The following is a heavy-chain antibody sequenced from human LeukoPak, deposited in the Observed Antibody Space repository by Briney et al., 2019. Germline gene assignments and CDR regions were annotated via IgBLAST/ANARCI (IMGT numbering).Heavy chain of an antibody. CDR1: GGTFSSYA. CDR3: ARDRAAAAYDAFDI. CDR2: IIPIFGTA. J-gene: IGHJ3*02. D-gene: IGHD6-13*01. V-gene: IGHV1-69*13. Sequence: EASVKVSCKASGGTFSSYAISWVRQAPRQGLEWMGGIIPIFGTANYAQKFQGRVTITADESTSTAYMELSSLRSEDTAVYYCARDRAAAAYDAFDIWGQGTMVTVPS.